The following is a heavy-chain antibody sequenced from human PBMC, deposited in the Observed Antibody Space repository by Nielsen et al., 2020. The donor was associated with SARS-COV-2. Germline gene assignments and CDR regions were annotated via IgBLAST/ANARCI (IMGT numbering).Heavy chain of an antibody. D-gene: IGHD6-19*01. V-gene: IGHV3-7*01. CDR2: IKQDGSEK. J-gene: IGHJ4*02. Sequence: GESLKISCAASGFTFSSYWMSWVRQAPGKGLEWVANIKQDGSEKYYVDSVKGRFTISRDNAKNSLYLQMNSLRAEDTAVYYCARLIPYSSGWYPVFSDYWGQGTLVTVSS. CDR1: GFTFSSYW. CDR3: ARLIPYSSGWYPVFSDY.